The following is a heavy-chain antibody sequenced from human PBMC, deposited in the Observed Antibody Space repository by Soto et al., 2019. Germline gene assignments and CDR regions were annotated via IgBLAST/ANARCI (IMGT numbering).Heavy chain of an antibody. CDR2: ISYDGSNK. CDR1: GFTFSSYG. Sequence: GGSLRLSCAASGFTFSSYGMHWVRQAPGKGLEWVAVISYDGSNKYYADSVKGRFTISRDNSKNTLYLQMNSLRAEDTAVYYCANSGLTLVGVDYYNYYYGMDVWGQGTTVTVSS. V-gene: IGHV3-30*18. J-gene: IGHJ6*02. D-gene: IGHD3-16*01. CDR3: ANSGLTLVGVDYYNYYYGMDV.